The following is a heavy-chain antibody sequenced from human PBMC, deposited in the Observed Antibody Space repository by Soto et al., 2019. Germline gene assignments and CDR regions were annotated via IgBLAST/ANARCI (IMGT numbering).Heavy chain of an antibody. V-gene: IGHV3-23*01. CDR1: GFTFSSYA. CDR3: ANKRWDVYADNGSRYSHYGMDV. CDR2: ITGGGGKT. Sequence: EAQLLEMGGGLVQPGGSLRLSCVASGFTFSSYAMSWVRQAPGKGLEWVSGITGGGGKTCYVESVKGRFTISRDNAKNMLYLQMQSLRDEDTATYFCANKRWDVYADNGSRYSHYGMDVWGQGTTVTVSS. D-gene: IGHD2-15*01. J-gene: IGHJ6*02.